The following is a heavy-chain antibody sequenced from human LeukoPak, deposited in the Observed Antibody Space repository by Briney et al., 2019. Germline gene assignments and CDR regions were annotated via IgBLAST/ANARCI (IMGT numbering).Heavy chain of an antibody. D-gene: IGHD3-10*01. CDR3: ARGRTKITMVRGVIVNAFDI. V-gene: IGHV4-34*01. CDR2: INHSGST. Sequence: SETLSLTCAVYGGSFSGYYWSWIRQPPGKGLEWIGEINHSGSTNYNPSLKSRVTISVDTSKNQFSLKLSSVTAADTAVYYCARGRTKITMVRGVIVNAFDIWGQGTMVTVSS. CDR1: GGSFSGYY. J-gene: IGHJ3*02.